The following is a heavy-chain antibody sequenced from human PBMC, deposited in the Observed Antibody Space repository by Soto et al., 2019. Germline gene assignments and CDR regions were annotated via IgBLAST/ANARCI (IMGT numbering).Heavy chain of an antibody. V-gene: IGHV4-4*02. Sequence: QVQLQESGPGLVKPSGTLSLTCGVSSGSIRRSNWCCWVRQPPGKGLEWIGEIYQSGSTTYTPSLKSRVTISLDKSKNQFSLNLTSVTAADTAVYYCARSVTGARGWFDPWGQGTLVTVSS. CDR3: ARSVTGARGWFDP. J-gene: IGHJ5*02. CDR2: IYQSGST. D-gene: IGHD2-21*02. CDR1: SGSIRRSNW.